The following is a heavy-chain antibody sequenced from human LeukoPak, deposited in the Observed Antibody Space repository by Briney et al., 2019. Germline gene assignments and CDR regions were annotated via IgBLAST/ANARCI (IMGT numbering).Heavy chain of an antibody. Sequence: GGSLRLSCAASGFTFSSYEMNWVRQAPGKGLEWVSGISWNSGSIGYADSVKGRFTISRDNAKNSLYLQMNSLRAEDMALYYCAKDTKRYCSGGSCGAFDIWGQGTMVTVSS. V-gene: IGHV3-9*03. CDR3: AKDTKRYCSGGSCGAFDI. J-gene: IGHJ3*02. CDR2: ISWNSGSI. D-gene: IGHD2-15*01. CDR1: GFTFSSYE.